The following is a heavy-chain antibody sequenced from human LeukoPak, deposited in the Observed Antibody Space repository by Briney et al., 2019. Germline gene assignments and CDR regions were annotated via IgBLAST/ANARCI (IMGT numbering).Heavy chain of an antibody. Sequence: GASVKVSCKASGYTFTGYYMHWVRQAPGQGLEWMGWINPNSGGTNYAQKFQGRVTMTRDTSISTAYMELSRLRSDDTAVYYCARARGSSGYYFPHDAFDIWGQGTMVTVSS. CDR2: INPNSGGT. CDR3: ARARGSSGYYFPHDAFDI. V-gene: IGHV1-2*02. J-gene: IGHJ3*02. D-gene: IGHD3-22*01. CDR1: GYTFTGYY.